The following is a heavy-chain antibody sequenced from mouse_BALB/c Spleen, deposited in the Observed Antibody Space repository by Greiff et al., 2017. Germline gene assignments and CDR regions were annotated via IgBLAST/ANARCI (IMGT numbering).Heavy chain of an antibody. CDR2: MWGDGST. D-gene: IGHD1-1*01. CDR1: GFSLTGYG. CDR3: ARDDRYGSSHWYCDV. Sequence: VKLMESGPGLVAPSQSLSITCTVSGFSLTGYGVNWVRQPPGKGLEWLGMMWGDGSTDYNSALKSRLSISKDNSKSQVFLKMNSLQTDDTARYYCARDDRYGSSHWYCDVWGAGTTVTVSA. V-gene: IGHV2-6-7*01. J-gene: IGHJ1*01.